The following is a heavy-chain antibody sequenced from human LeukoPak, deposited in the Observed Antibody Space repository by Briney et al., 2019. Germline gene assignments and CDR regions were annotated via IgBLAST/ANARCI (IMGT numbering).Heavy chain of an antibody. J-gene: IGHJ4*02. CDR1: GFTFSSSA. CDR2: IKQDGSEK. V-gene: IGHV3-7*01. CDR3: ARDFGYGFDY. Sequence: PGGSLRLSCAASGFTFSSSAMSWVRQAPGKGLEWVANIKQDGSEKYYVDSVKGRFTISRDNAKNSLYLQMNSLRAEDTAVYYCARDFGYGFDYWGQGTLVTVSS. D-gene: IGHD5-18*01.